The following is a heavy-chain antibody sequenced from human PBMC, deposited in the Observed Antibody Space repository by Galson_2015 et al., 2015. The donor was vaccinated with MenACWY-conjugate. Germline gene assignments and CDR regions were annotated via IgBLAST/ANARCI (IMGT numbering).Heavy chain of an antibody. J-gene: IGHJ4*02. CDR2: FYYTGGT. Sequence: SETLCLTCSVSGYSISSGFHWGWIRQPPGKGLEWIGNFYYTGGTYYNPSLKSRVTISVDKSNNHFSLQLSSVTAADTAVYYCVRGVDYWGQGTLVTVSS. V-gene: IGHV4-38-2*02. CDR3: VRGVDY. CDR1: GYSISSGFH.